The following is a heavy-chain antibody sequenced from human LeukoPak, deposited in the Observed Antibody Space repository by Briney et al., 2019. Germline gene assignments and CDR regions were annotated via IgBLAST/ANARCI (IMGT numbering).Heavy chain of an antibody. CDR1: GYTFTGYY. V-gene: IGHV1-2*02. CDR3: ARVDRYHFYLDV. CDR2: INPNSGGT. D-gene: IGHD3-9*01. Sequence: GASVKVSCKASGYTFTGYYMHWVRQAPGQGLEWMGWINPNSGGTNYAQKFQGRVTMTRDTSISTAYMELSRLKSDDTAIYYCARVDRYHFYLDVWGTGTTVTVS. J-gene: IGHJ6*03.